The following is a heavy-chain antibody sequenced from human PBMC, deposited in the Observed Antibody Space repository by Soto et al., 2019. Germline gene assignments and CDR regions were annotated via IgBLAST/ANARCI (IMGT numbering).Heavy chain of an antibody. J-gene: IGHJ3*01. D-gene: IGHD6-19*01. CDR2: IFHSGST. V-gene: IGHV4-4*02. CDR1: GDSITNFNW. CDR3: ARVRSDGWYWAFDV. Sequence: QVQLQESGPGLVKPSETLSLSCAVSGDSITNFNWWTWVRQPPGKGLEWIGEIFHSGSTNYNPSLQSRVTISVDKSNNQFSLSLSSVTAADTALYYCARVRSDGWYWAFDVWGQGTMVTVSP.